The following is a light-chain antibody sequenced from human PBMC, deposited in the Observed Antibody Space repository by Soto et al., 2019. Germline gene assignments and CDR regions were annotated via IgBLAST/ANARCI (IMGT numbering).Light chain of an antibody. J-gene: IGLJ1*01. CDR3: CLYEVTFYV. CDR1: SSDVGTYDF. V-gene: IGLV2-11*01. CDR2: DVS. Sequence: QSALAQPRSVSGSPGQSVTISCTGTSSDVGTYDFVSWYQQHPGKAPRLMIFDVSERPSGVPDRFSGSKSGNTASLTISGLQAEDEADYYCCLYEVTFYVFGNGTKVTVX.